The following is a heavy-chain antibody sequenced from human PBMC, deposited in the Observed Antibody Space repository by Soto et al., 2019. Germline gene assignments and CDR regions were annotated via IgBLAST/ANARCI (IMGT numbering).Heavy chain of an antibody. Sequence: PSETLSLTCSVSGGSMSYYYWSWIRQPPGKTLEWIGYIYSSGSKQSSPSLKGRVILSVDTSKKQFSLKLTSVTAADTAVYYCARGNYGYNYYGMDVWGQGTTVTVSS. CDR1: GGSMSYYY. D-gene: IGHD3-16*01. J-gene: IGHJ6*02. V-gene: IGHV4-59*01. CDR2: IYSSGSK. CDR3: ARGNYGYNYYGMDV.